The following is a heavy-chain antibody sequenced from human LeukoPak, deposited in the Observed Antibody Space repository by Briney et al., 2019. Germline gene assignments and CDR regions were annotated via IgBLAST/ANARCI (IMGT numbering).Heavy chain of an antibody. J-gene: IGHJ6*02. CDR3: AKDLHNYGLDV. CDR1: GFDVSTMW. V-gene: IGHV3-66*02. CDR2: LASDDRT. Sequence: GGSLRLSCAASGFDVSTMWMIWVRQAPGKGLEWISVLASDDRTHYADSVKGRFSISRDNLKSTIYLQMSSLRVEDTALYYCAKDLHNYGLDVWGQGTTVTVSS.